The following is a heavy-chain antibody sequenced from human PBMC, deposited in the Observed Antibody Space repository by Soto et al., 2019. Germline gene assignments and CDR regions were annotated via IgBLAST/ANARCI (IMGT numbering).Heavy chain of an antibody. D-gene: IGHD3-3*02. Sequence: SETLSLTCTVSGGSISSGGYYWSWIRQHPGKGLEWIGYIYYSGSTYYNPPLKSRVTISVDTSKNQFSLKLSSVTAADTAVYYCARSVRIFGPDAFDIWGQGTMVTVSS. CDR2: IYYSGST. J-gene: IGHJ3*02. CDR1: GGSISSGGYY. V-gene: IGHV4-31*03. CDR3: ARSVRIFGPDAFDI.